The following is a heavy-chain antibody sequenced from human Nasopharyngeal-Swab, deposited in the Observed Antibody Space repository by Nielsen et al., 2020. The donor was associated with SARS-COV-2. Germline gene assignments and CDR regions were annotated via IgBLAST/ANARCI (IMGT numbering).Heavy chain of an antibody. V-gene: IGHV2-5*02. CDR2: IYWDDDK. CDR3: AHRRLVAVAGTGNWFDP. J-gene: IGHJ5*02. Sequence: RQAPGKALEWLALIYWDDDKRYSPSLKSRLTITKDTSKNQVVLTMTNMDPVDTATYYRAHRRLVAVAGTGNWFDPWGQGTLVTVSS. D-gene: IGHD6-19*01.